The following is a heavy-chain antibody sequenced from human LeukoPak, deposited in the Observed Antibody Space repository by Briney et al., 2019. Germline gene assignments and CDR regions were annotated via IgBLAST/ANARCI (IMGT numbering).Heavy chain of an antibody. CDR3: AIQGYCSSTSCYTGEYYFDY. CDR2: IYHSGST. D-gene: IGHD2-2*02. Sequence: SETLSLTCAVSGYSISSGYYWGWIRQPPGKGLEWIGSIYHSGSTYYNPSLKSRVTISVDTSKYQFSLKLSSVTAADTAVYYCAIQGYCSSTSCYTGEYYFDYWGQGTLVTVSS. CDR1: GYSISSGYY. J-gene: IGHJ4*02. V-gene: IGHV4-38-2*01.